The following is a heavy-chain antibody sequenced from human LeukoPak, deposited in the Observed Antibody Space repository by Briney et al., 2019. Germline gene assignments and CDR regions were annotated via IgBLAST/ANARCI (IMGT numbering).Heavy chain of an antibody. J-gene: IGHJ4*02. CDR1: GGSVSSGSYY. V-gene: IGHV4-61*01. CDR3: ARRGYDSFSFDY. Sequence: NPSETLSLTCTVSGGSVSSGSYYWSWIRQPPGKGLEWIGYIYYSGSTNYHPSLKSRLTISVDTSKNQSSLRLNSVTAADTAVYYCARRGYDSFSFDYWGQGALVTVSS. CDR2: IYYSGST. D-gene: IGHD3-3*01.